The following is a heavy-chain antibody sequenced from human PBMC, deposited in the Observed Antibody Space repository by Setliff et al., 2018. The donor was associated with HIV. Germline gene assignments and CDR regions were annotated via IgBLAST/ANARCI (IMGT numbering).Heavy chain of an antibody. CDR3: VRDQLRHPERWDFDF. D-gene: IGHD2-2*01. J-gene: IGHJ4*02. Sequence: GGSLRLSCAASGFVFSDHSFHWVRQAPGEGLEWLSYISATGTTVSYADSARGRFIISRDSVRNVLYLQMRSLRVEDTALYYCVRDQLRHPERWDFDFWGQGTLVTV. V-gene: IGHV3-48*01. CDR1: GFVFSDHS. CDR2: ISATGTTV.